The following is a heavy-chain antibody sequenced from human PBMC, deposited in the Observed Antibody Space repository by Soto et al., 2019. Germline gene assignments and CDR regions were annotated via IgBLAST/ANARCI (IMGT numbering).Heavy chain of an antibody. CDR3: AKDYYDSSGYYPPALLFDY. CDR2: INAGNGNT. V-gene: IGHV1-3*01. D-gene: IGHD3-22*01. CDR1: GYTFTSYA. Sequence: QVQLVQSGAEVKKPGASVKVSCKASGYTFTSYAMHWGRQAPGQRLEWMGWINAGNGNTKYSQKFQGRVTITRDTSANTAYMELSSLRSEDTAVYYCAKDYYDSSGYYPPALLFDYWGQGTLVTVSS. J-gene: IGHJ4*02.